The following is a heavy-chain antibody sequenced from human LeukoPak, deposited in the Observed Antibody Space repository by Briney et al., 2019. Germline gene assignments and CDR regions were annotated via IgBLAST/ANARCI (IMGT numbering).Heavy chain of an antibody. V-gene: IGHV1-2*02. D-gene: IGHD3-10*01. CDR1: GYTFTGYY. CDR3: ARRAPLLWFGEFDY. J-gene: IGHJ4*02. CDR2: INPNSGGT. Sequence: ASVKVSCKASGYTFTGYYMHWVRQAPGQGLEWMGWINPNSGGTNYAQKFQGRVTMTRDMSTSTVYMELSSLRSEDTAVYYCARRAPLLWFGEFDYWGQGTLVTVSS.